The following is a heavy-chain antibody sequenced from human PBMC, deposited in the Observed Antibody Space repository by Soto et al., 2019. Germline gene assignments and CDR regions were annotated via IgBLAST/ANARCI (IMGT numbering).Heavy chain of an antibody. CDR3: ATHLLDYFDY. J-gene: IGHJ4*02. CDR1: GGSISSSSYY. CDR2: IYYSGST. D-gene: IGHD3-10*01. V-gene: IGHV4-39*01. Sequence: SETLSLTCTFSGGSISSSSYYLCGIRQPPGKGLEWIGSIYYSGSTYYNPSLKSRVTISVDTSKNQFSLKLSSVTAADTAVYYCATHLLDYFDYWGQGTLVTVSS.